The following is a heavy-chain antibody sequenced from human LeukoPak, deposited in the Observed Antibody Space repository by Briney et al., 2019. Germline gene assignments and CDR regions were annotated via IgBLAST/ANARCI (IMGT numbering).Heavy chain of an antibody. CDR3: ARPGIASAADDAFDI. V-gene: IGHV4-59*08. CDR2: IYYSGST. Sequence: TSETLSLTCTVSGGSISSYYWSWIRQPPGKGLEWIGYIYYSGSTNYNPSLKSRVTISVDTSKNQFSLKLSSVTAADTAVYYCARPGIASAADDAFDIWGQGTMVTVSS. J-gene: IGHJ3*02. D-gene: IGHD6-13*01. CDR1: GGSISSYY.